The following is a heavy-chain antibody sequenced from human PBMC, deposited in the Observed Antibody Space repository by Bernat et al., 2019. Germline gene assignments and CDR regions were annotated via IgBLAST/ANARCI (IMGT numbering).Heavy chain of an antibody. J-gene: IGHJ4*02. CDR1: GYTFTTYG. CDR2: FSAYNGNT. D-gene: IGHD2-2*01. Sequence: QVQLVQSGAEVKKPGASVKVSCKASGYTFTTYGISWVRQAPGQGLEWMGWFSAYNGNTNYAQKLQGRVTMTTDTSTSTAYMELRSLRSDDTAVYYCAKTPARAHCSSTSCYGDYWGQGTLVTVSS. V-gene: IGHV1-18*01. CDR3: AKTPARAHCSSTSCYGDY.